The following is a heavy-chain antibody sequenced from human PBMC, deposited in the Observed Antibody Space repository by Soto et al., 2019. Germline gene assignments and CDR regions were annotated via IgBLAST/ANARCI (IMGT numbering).Heavy chain of an antibody. Sequence: QVQLQQWGAGLLKPSETLSLTCAVYGGSFSGYYWSWIRQPPGKGLAWNGEINHNGSTNYNPSLKSRVTISVDTSKNQFSRNLSSVTVADTAVYYCARVPRGYSYGPGYYYYGMDVWGQGTTVTVSS. D-gene: IGHD5-18*01. J-gene: IGHJ6*02. CDR2: INHNGST. CDR3: ARVPRGYSYGPGYYYYGMDV. CDR1: GGSFSGYY. V-gene: IGHV4-34*01.